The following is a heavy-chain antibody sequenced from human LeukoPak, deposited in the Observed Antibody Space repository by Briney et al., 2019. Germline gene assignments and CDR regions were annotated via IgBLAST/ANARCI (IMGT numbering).Heavy chain of an antibody. D-gene: IGHD3-10*01. V-gene: IGHV3-23*01. CDR1: GFTFSSYA. CDR2: ISGSGGST. CDR3: AKDIYASGTYPIFDY. J-gene: IGHJ4*02. Sequence: GGSLRLSCAASGFTFSSYAMSWVRQASGKGLEWVSGISGSGGSTYYADSVEGRFTISRDNSKNTLYLQMNSLRAEDTAVYYCAKDIYASGTYPIFDYWGQGTLVTVSS.